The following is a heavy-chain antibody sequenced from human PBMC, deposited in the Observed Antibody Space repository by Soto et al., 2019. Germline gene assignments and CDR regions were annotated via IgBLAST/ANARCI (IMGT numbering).Heavy chain of an antibody. CDR2: ISDSVSYSVVRT. J-gene: IGHJ4*02. V-gene: IGHV3-23*01. Sequence: EIQLLDSGGGLVRPGGSLRLSCVASGFTFSNYAMTWVRQAPGKGLEWVSTISDSVSYSVVRTFYADSVKGRFTISRDNSDNTLYLQMNSLRTEDTALYYCTTHPHYSFADWGEGTLVTVSS. D-gene: IGHD3-10*01. CDR1: GFTFSNYA. CDR3: TTHPHYSFAD.